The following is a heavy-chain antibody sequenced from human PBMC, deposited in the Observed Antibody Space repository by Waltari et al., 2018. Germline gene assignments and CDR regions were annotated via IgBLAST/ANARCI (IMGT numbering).Heavy chain of an antibody. J-gene: IGHJ6*03. CDR2: SNPNSGGT. D-gene: IGHD1-26*01. Sequence: QVQLVQSGAEVKKPGASVKVSCKASGYTFTGYYMHWVRQAPGQGLEWMGWSNPNSGGTNYAQKFQGRVTMTRDTSISTAYMELSRLRSDDTAVYYCARDGSGSYYYYYYYMDVWGKGTTVTVSS. CDR3: ARDGSGSYYYYYYYMDV. CDR1: GYTFTGYY. V-gene: IGHV1-2*02.